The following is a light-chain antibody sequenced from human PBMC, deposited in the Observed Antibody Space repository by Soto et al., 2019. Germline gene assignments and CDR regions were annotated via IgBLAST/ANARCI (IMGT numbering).Light chain of an antibody. Sequence: QSALTKPASVSGSPGQSITISCTGTSSNVGTYNLVSWYQQHPGKAPKLLIYEVSERPSGVSTRFTASKSGNTASLTISGLQAEDEADYYCCSYADVSTYVFGTGTKLTVL. V-gene: IGLV2-23*02. CDR3: CSYADVSTYV. CDR1: SSNVGTYNL. CDR2: EVS. J-gene: IGLJ1*01.